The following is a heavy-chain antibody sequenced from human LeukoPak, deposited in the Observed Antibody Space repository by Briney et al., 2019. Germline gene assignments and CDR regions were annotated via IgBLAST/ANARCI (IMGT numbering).Heavy chain of an antibody. V-gene: IGHV1-2*02. CDR3: ARDRSGSFDY. CDR2: INPNSGGT. D-gene: IGHD1-26*01. J-gene: IGHJ4*02. CDR1: GYTFTGYY. Sequence: ASVEVSCRASGYTFTGYYMHWVRQAPGQGLEWMGWINPNSGGTTYAQKFQGRVTLTRDTSITTAYMELNRLRSDDAAVYYCARDRSGSFDYWGQGTLVTVSS.